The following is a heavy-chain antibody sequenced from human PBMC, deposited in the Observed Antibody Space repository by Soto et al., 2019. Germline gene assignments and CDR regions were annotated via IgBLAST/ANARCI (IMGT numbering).Heavy chain of an antibody. CDR1: GFTFSSYE. Sequence: GGSLRLSCAASGFTFSSYELNWVRQAPGKGLEWVSYISSSGSTIYYADSVKGRFTISRDNAKNSLYLQMNSLRAEDTAVYYCSRDQGGVTMIVSHSYYFYGMAVRGQGTTVTDSS. J-gene: IGHJ6*02. CDR3: SRDQGGVTMIVSHSYYFYGMAV. D-gene: IGHD3-22*01. CDR2: ISSSGSTI. V-gene: IGHV3-48*03.